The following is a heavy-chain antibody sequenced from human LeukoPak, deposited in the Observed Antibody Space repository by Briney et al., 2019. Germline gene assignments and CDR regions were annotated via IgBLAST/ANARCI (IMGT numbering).Heavy chain of an antibody. Sequence: PSETLSLTCTVSGYSISSGFYWGWIRQPPGKGLEWIGSIYHSGSTYYNPSLKSRVTMSVDTSKNQFSLKLSSVTAADTAVYYCARVTEWYNWFDPWGQGTLVTVSS. V-gene: IGHV4-38-2*02. CDR1: GYSISSGFY. CDR3: ARVTEWYNWFDP. J-gene: IGHJ5*02. CDR2: IYHSGST. D-gene: IGHD4-23*01.